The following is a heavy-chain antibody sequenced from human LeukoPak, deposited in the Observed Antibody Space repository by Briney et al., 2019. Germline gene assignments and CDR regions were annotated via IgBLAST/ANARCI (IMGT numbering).Heavy chain of an antibody. D-gene: IGHD6-19*01. CDR1: GGSISSYY. V-gene: IGHV4-59*01. CDR3: ARTAVADNWFDP. Sequence: PSETLSLTCTVSGGSISSYYWSWIRQPPGKGLEWIGYIYCSGSTNYNPSLKSRVTISVDTSKNQFSLKLSSVTAADTAVYYCARTAVADNWFDPWGQGTLVTVSS. J-gene: IGHJ5*02. CDR2: IYCSGST.